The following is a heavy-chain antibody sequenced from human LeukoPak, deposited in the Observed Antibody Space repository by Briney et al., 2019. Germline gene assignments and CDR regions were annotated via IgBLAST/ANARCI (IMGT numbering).Heavy chain of an antibody. CDR2: IYYSGST. Sequence: SETLSLTCTVSGGSISSYYWSWIRQPPGKGLEWIRYIYYSGSTNYNPSLKSRVTISVDTSKNQFSLKLSSVTAADTAVYYCARGLYDFWSGNYTPGNYYYYYYMDVWGKGTTVTVSS. J-gene: IGHJ6*03. CDR1: GGSISSYY. V-gene: IGHV4-59*01. CDR3: ARGLYDFWSGNYTPGNYYYYYYMDV. D-gene: IGHD3-3*01.